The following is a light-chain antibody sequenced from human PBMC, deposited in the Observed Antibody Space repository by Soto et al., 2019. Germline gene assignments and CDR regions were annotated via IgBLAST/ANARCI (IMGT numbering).Light chain of an antibody. CDR3: TSWTTSTTMI. CDR2: DVN. J-gene: IGLJ2*01. V-gene: IGLV2-14*03. CDR1: RSDIGAHNF. Sequence: QSALTQPASVSGSPGQSITISCTGTRSDIGAHNFVSWYQQHPGEAPNLMLYDVNIRPSGVSNRFTGSKSGNTASLTISGLQAGDEADYYCTSWTTSTTMIFGGGTKLTVL.